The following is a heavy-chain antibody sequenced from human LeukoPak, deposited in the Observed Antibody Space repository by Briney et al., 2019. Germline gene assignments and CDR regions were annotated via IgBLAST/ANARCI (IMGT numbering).Heavy chain of an antibody. CDR2: INLSGGST. V-gene: IGHV1-46*01. CDR3: ARGRSYGYSYGQDFDY. Sequence: ASVKVSCKASGYTFTSYHMHWVRQAPGQGLEWMGKINLSGGSTTYAQKFQGRVTMTRNTSISTAYMELSSLRSEDTAVYYCARGRSYGYSYGQDFDYWGQGTLVTVSS. D-gene: IGHD5-18*01. CDR1: GYTFTSYH. J-gene: IGHJ4*02.